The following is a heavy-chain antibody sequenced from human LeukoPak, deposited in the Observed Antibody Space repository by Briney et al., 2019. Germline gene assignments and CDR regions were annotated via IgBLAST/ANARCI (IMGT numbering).Heavy chain of an antibody. CDR2: ISSSGSTI. Sequence: GGSLGLSCAASGFTFSDYYMSWLRQAPGKGLEWVSYISSSGSTIYYADSVKGRFTISRDNAKNSLYLQMNSLRAEDTAVYYCARDPLTTPGSDYWGQGTLVTVSS. V-gene: IGHV3-11*04. J-gene: IGHJ4*02. CDR3: ARDPLTTPGSDY. D-gene: IGHD1/OR15-1a*01. CDR1: GFTFSDYY.